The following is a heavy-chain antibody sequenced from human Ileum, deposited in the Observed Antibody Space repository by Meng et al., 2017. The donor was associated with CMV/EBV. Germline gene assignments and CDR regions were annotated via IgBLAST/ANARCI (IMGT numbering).Heavy chain of an antibody. V-gene: IGHV4-39*07. J-gene: IGHJ4*01. CDR3: ARGFYDFWEPDY. D-gene: IGHD3/OR15-3a*01. CDR2: IYYTGTT. CDR1: GGSISSGSHF. Sequence: QRRLQKSCPGLVKPSETLSLTCSVSGGSISSGSHFWVWIRQPPGKGLEWIGTIYYTGTTYYNPSLKSRVTISVDTSKNQFSLKLSSVTAADTALYYCARGFYDFWEPDYWGHGTLVTVSS.